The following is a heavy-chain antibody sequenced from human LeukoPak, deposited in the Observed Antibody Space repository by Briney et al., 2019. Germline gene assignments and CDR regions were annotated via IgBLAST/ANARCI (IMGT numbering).Heavy chain of an antibody. V-gene: IGHV3-30*02. CDR3: ANLDDY. CDR2: IRYDGSGK. CDR1: GFNFDKYG. J-gene: IGHJ4*02. D-gene: IGHD1-1*01. Sequence: GGSLRLSCAASGFNFDKYGMHWVRQAPGKGLEWVTFIRYDGSGKYYANSVKGRFSISRDNSKKQLYLQMNSLKSEDTALYYCANLDDYWGQGTLVTVSS.